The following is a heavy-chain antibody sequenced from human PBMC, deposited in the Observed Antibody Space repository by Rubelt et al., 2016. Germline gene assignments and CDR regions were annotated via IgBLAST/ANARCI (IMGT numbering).Heavy chain of an antibody. Sequence: EAQLVESGGGLVQPGGSLRLSCAASGFTVSSNYMNWVRQAPGKGLEWVSSISSTSSYIYYADSVKGRFPISRDNAKNSGFLQRNSLRAEDTAVYFCARVFGGYDAFDFWGQGTMVTVSS. CDR2: ISSTSSYI. J-gene: IGHJ3*01. D-gene: IGHD5-12*01. CDR1: GFTVSSNY. V-gene: IGHV3-21*01. CDR3: ARVFGGYDAFDF.